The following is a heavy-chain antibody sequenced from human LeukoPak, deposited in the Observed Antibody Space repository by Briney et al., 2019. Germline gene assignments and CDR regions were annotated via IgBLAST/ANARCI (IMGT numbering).Heavy chain of an antibody. V-gene: IGHV4-39*07. J-gene: IGHJ5*02. CDR1: GGSISSSSYY. Sequence: SETLSLTCTVSGGSISSSSYYWGWIRQPPGKGLEWIGSIYYSGSTYYNPSLKSRVTITVDTTKNQFSLQLSSVTAADTAVYYCARGKIVGATNWFDPWGQGTLVTVSS. D-gene: IGHD1-26*01. CDR2: IYYSGST. CDR3: ARGKIVGATNWFDP.